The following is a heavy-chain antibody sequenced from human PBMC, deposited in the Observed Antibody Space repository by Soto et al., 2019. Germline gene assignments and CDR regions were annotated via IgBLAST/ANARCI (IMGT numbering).Heavy chain of an antibody. J-gene: IGHJ5*02. CDR3: AKDFYSDYDSGWFDR. CDR1: GFTFDDYA. V-gene: IGHV3-9*01. Sequence: EVQLVESGGGLVQPGRSLRLSCAASGFTFDDYAMHWVRQVPGKGLEWVSGINWNSGSIGYADSVKGRFTISRDNAKDSLYLQMNSLRPEDTAVYYCAKDFYSDYDSGWFDRWGQGTLVTVSS. CDR2: INWNSGSI. D-gene: IGHD5-12*01.